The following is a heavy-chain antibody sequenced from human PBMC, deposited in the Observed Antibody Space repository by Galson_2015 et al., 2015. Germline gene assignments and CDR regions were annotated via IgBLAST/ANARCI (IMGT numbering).Heavy chain of an antibody. CDR2: IIPILGIA. D-gene: IGHD6-13*01. CDR3: ARGEGYSSSWYAVFDY. V-gene: IGHV1-69*04. CDR1: GGTFSSYA. J-gene: IGHJ4*02. Sequence: SVKVSCKASGGTFSSYAISWVRQAPRQGLEWMGRIIPILGIANYAQKFQGRVTITADKSTSTAYMELSSLRSEDTAVYYCARGEGYSSSWYAVFDYWGQGTLVTVSS.